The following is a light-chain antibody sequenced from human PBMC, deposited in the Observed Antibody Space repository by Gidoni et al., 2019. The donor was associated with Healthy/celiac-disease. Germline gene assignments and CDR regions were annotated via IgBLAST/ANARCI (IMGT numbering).Light chain of an antibody. V-gene: IGKV3-20*01. CDR1: QSVSSSY. Sequence: EIVLTQSPGTLSLSPGERATHSCRASQSVSSSYLAWYQQKPGQAPRLLIYGASSRATGIPDRFSGSGSGTDFTLTISRLEPEDFAVYYCQQYGSSPPNTFGQGTKVEIK. CDR3: QQYGSSPPNT. CDR2: GAS. J-gene: IGKJ1*01.